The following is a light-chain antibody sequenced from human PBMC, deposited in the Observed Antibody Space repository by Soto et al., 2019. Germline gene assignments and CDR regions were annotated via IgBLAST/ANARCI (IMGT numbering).Light chain of an antibody. Sequence: DVVMTQTPLSSPVTLGQPASISCRSSQSLVNGDGNTYLSWLHQRPGQPPRLLIYKISNRFSSAPDRFSGSGSGTVFTLTITNVAPEDSAVYFCQQRSSWPLTFGGGTKV. CDR2: KIS. V-gene: IGKV2-24*01. J-gene: IGKJ4*01. CDR1: QSLVNGDGNTY. CDR3: QQRSSWPLT.